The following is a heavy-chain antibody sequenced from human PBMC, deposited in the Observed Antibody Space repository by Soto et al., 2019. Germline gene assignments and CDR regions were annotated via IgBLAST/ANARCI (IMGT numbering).Heavy chain of an antibody. D-gene: IGHD4-4*01. CDR2: INPNSGGT. Sequence: QVQLVQSGAEVKKPGASVKVSCKASGYTFTGYYMHWVRQAPGQGLEWMGWINPNSGGTNYAQKFQGWVTMTRDTSISTAYMELSRLRSADTAVYYWASGRYSNSRLTYFDCWGQGTLVTVSS. CDR3: ASGRYSNSRLTYFDC. J-gene: IGHJ4*02. CDR1: GYTFTGYY. V-gene: IGHV1-2*04.